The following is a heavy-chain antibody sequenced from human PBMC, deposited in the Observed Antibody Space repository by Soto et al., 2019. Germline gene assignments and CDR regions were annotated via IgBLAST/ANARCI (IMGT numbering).Heavy chain of an antibody. V-gene: IGHV3-30*18. D-gene: IGHD2-21*02. CDR3: AKAPARAVTLSYYYYGMDI. Sequence: QVQLVESGGGVVQPGRSLRLSCAASGFTFSNYGMHWVRQAPGKGLGWVAVISYDATSTYYADSVKRRFTISRYNSKNALYLQMNSLSGEDTAVYYCAKAPARAVTLSYYYYGMDIWGQGTTVTVSS. J-gene: IGHJ6*02. CDR2: ISYDATST. CDR1: GFTFSNYG.